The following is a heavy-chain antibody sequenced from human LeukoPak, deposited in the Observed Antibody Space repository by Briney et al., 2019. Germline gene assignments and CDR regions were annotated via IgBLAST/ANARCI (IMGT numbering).Heavy chain of an antibody. CDR2: IYPGDSDT. J-gene: IGHJ4*02. CDR1: GYSFTSYW. D-gene: IGHD3-16*02. Sequence: GESLKISCKGSGYSFTSYWIGWVRQMPGKGLEWMGIIYPGDSDTRYSPSFQGQVTISADKSISTAYLQWSSLKASDTAMYYCARTLATPGQYDYVWGSYREGFDYWGQGTLVTVSS. V-gene: IGHV5-51*01. CDR3: ARTLATPGQYDYVWGSYREGFDY.